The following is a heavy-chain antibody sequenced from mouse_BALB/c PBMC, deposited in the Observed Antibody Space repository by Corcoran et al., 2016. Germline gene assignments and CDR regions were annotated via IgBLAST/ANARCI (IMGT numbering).Heavy chain of an antibody. Sequence: EVQLQQSGPELVKPGASVKMSCKASGYTFTSYIMHWVKQKPGQGLEWIGYINPYNDGTKYNEKFKGKATLTSDKSSSTAYMELSSLTSEDSAVYYGAGKAEYGNYLGMDYWGQGTSVTVSS. D-gene: IGHD2-10*02. CDR1: GYTFTSYI. V-gene: IGHV1S136*01. CDR3: AGKAEYGNYLGMDY. J-gene: IGHJ4*01. CDR2: INPYNDGT.